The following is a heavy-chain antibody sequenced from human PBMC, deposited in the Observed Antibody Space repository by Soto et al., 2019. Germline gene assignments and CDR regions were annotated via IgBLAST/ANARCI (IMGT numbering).Heavy chain of an antibody. CDR2: IRSKANSYAT. Sequence: GSLRLSCAASGFTFSGSAMHWVRQASGKGLEWVGRIRSKANSYATAYAASVKGRFTISRDDSKNTAYLQMNSLESEDTAVYYCSRDDSDWFFNWGRGTLVTVSS. V-gene: IGHV3-73*01. J-gene: IGHJ4*02. CDR3: SRDDSDWFFN. CDR1: GFTFSGSA. D-gene: IGHD3-9*01.